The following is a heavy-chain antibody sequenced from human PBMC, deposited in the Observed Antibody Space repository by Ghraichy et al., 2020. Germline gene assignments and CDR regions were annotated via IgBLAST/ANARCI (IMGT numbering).Heavy chain of an antibody. CDR1: GFTFSSYG. CDR3: ARDPYFGAVAAPGY. D-gene: IGHD6-19*01. V-gene: IGHV3-33*01. Sequence: GGSLRLSCAASGFTFSSYGMHWVRQAPGKGLEWVAVIWYDGSNKYYADSVKGRFTISRDNSKNTLYLQMNSLRAEDTAVYYCARDPYFGAVAAPGYWGQGTLVTVSS. J-gene: IGHJ4*02. CDR2: IWYDGSNK.